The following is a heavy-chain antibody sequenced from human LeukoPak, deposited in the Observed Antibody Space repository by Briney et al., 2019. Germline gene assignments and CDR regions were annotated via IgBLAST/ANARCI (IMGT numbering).Heavy chain of an antibody. CDR3: AKKLLYYDSSGPFAFDI. CDR2: ISGSGGST. CDR1: GFTFSSFA. J-gene: IGHJ3*02. V-gene: IGHV3-23*01. D-gene: IGHD3-22*01. Sequence: GGSLRLSCGASGFTFSSFAMSWVRQAPGKGLEWVSGISGSGGSTYYADSVKGRFTISRDNSKNTLYLQMNSLRAEDTAVYYCAKKLLYYDSSGPFAFDIWGQGTMVTVSS.